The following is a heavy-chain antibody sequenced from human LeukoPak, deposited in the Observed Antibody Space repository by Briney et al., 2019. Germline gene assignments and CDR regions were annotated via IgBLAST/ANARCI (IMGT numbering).Heavy chain of an antibody. V-gene: IGHV4-39*07. CDR2: IYDSGSA. J-gene: IGHJ3*02. D-gene: IGHD5-18*01. CDR1: GGSISSSSYY. Sequence: PSETLSLTCTVSGGSISSSSYYWGWIRPPPGKGLEWIGNIYDSGSAYYNPSLKSRVTISVDTSRNQFSLKLSSVTAADTAVYFCARDLGYSYGSRDAFDIWGQGTLVTVSS. CDR3: ARDLGYSYGSRDAFDI.